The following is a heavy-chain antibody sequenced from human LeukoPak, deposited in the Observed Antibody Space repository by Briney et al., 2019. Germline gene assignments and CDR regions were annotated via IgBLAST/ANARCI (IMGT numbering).Heavy chain of an antibody. J-gene: IGHJ1*01. CDR2: ISGSGGST. D-gene: IGHD1-26*01. CDR1: GFTFSSYA. CDR3: AKDRSSGSYYSSNSKNEYFQH. Sequence: GGSLRLSCAASGFTFSSYAMSWVRQAPGKGLEWVSAISGSGGSTYYADSVKGRFTISRDNSKNTLYLQMNSLRAEDTAVYYCAKDRSSGSYYSSNSKNEYFQHWGQGTLVTVSS. V-gene: IGHV3-23*01.